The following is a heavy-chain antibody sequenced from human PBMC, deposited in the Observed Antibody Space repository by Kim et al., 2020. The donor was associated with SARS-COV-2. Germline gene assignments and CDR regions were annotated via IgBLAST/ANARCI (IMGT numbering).Heavy chain of an antibody. CDR2: IKSKTDGGTI. V-gene: IGHV3-15*05. D-gene: IGHD3-22*01. J-gene: IGHJ4*02. CDR3: HQYYDSSDSYPDSNY. Sequence: GGSLRLSCAASGFTFRNAWMSWVRQAPGKGLEWVGRIKSKTDGGTIDYAAPVKGRFTIARDDSKSTLYLQMNSLETEDTAVYYCHQYYDSSDSYPDSNYWGQGTLVTVSS. CDR1: GFTFRNAW.